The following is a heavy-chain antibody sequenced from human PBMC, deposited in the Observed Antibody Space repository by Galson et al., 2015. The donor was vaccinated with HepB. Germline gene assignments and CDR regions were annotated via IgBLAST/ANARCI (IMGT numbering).Heavy chain of an antibody. CDR2: ISGSGANT. Sequence: SLRLSCAASGFTFSISAMSWVRQAPGKGLEWVSAISGSGANTYYTDSVRGRFTISRDNSKSTVYLQVSSLRAEDTAIYYCATIAPAAYFDSWGQGTLVTVSS. V-gene: IGHV3-23*01. CDR1: GFTFSISA. J-gene: IGHJ4*02. D-gene: IGHD2-2*01. CDR3: ATIAPAAYFDS.